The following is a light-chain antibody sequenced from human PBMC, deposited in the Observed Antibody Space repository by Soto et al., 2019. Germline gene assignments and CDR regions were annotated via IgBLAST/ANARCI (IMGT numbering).Light chain of an antibody. Sequence: DIVMTQSPLSLPVTPGEPASISCRSSQSLLHSNGYNYLDWYLQKPGQSPQLLIYLGSNRASGVPDRFSGSGSGTDFTLKISRVEAEDVGVYYCMKAVQTPFTFGPGTKWISN. J-gene: IGKJ3*01. CDR1: QSLLHSNGYNY. CDR2: LGS. CDR3: MKAVQTPFT. V-gene: IGKV2-28*01.